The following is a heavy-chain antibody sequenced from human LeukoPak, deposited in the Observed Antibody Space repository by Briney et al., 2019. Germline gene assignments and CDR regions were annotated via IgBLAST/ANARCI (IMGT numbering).Heavy chain of an antibody. CDR2: IYYSGST. J-gene: IGHJ4*02. CDR3: ATARDDYVWGSYLFDY. Sequence: PSETLSLTCTVSGGPISSGDYYWSWIRQPPGKGLEWIGYIYYSGSTYYNPSLKSRVTISVDTSKNQFSLKLSSVTAADTAVYYCATARDDYVWGSYLFDYWGQGTLVTVSS. D-gene: IGHD3-16*02. CDR1: GGPISSGDYY. V-gene: IGHV4-30-4*08.